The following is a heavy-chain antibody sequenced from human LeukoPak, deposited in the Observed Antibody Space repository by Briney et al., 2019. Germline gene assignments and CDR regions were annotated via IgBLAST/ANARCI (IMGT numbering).Heavy chain of an antibody. V-gene: IGHV1-2*02. CDR3: ARGGTIAGRPISFFEY. J-gene: IGHJ4*02. D-gene: IGHD6-6*01. CDR2: IDPNSGGT. Sequence: ASVKVSCKASGYTLTGYYMHWVRQAPGQGLECMGWIDPNSGGTNYAQKFQGRVTMTRDMSITTAYMELSRLRSDDTAVYYCARGGTIAGRPISFFEYWGQGSLVTVSS. CDR1: GYTLTGYY.